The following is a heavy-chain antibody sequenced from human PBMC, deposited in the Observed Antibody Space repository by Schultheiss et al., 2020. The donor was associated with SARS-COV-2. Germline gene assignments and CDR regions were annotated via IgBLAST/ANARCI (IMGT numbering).Heavy chain of an antibody. J-gene: IGHJ4*02. V-gene: IGHV3-7*03. CDR3: ASSGSYYDVDYFDY. CDR1: GFTFSSYS. CDR2: INQDGSEK. Sequence: GGSLRLSCAASGFTFSSYSMNWVRQAPGKGLEWVANINQDGSEKYYVDSVKGRFTISRDNAKNSLYLQMSSLRAEETAVYYCASSGSYYDVDYFDYWGQGTLVTVSS. D-gene: IGHD1-26*01.